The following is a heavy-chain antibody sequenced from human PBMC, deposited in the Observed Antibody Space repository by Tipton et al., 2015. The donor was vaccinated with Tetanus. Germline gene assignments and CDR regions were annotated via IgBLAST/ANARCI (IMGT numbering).Heavy chain of an antibody. CDR1: GGSISDNKYY. J-gene: IGHJ4*02. CDR3: ARGVPREGFYLDS. D-gene: IGHD2/OR15-2a*01. V-gene: IGHV4-61*05. Sequence: TLSLTCNVSGGSISDNKYYWGWVRQAPGKGLEWIGYIYYSGSTNYNPSLKSRVTISVDTSKNQFSLKLSSVTAADTAVYYCARGVPREGFYLDSWGPGKQVTVSS. CDR2: IYYSGST.